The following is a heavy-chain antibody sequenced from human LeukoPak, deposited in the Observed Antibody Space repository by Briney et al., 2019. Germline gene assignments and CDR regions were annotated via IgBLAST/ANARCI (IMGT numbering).Heavy chain of an antibody. CDR3: AKSRGWLQLWDY. CDR2: IRGSGSST. D-gene: IGHD5-24*01. J-gene: IGHJ4*02. CDR1: GFDISSYA. V-gene: IGHV3-23*01. Sequence: PGRSLRLSCAASGFDISSYAMSWVRQAPGKGLEWVSTIRGSGSSTYYADSVKGRFTISRDNSKNTLYLQMNSLRAEDTAVYYCAKSRGWLQLWDYWGQGTLVTVSS.